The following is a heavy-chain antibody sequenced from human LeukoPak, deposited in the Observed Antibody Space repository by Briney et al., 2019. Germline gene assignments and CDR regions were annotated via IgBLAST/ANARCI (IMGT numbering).Heavy chain of an antibody. CDR1: GGSISSGGYS. CDR3: AREGYSYGDFDY. D-gene: IGHD5-18*01. J-gene: IGHJ4*02. CDR2: IYHSGST. V-gene: IGHV4-30-2*01. Sequence: SQTLSLTCAVSGGSISSGGYSWSWIRQPPGKGLEWIGYIYHSGSTNYNPSLKSRVTMSVDTSKNQFSLKLSSVTAADTAVYYCAREGYSYGDFDYWGQGTLVTVSS.